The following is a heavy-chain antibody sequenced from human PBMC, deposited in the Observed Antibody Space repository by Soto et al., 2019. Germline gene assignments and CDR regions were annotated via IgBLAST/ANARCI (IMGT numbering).Heavy chain of an antibody. CDR3: ARDRDILTGYYRPHYFDY. V-gene: IGHV4-34*01. CDR2: INHSGST. CDR1: GGSFSGYY. D-gene: IGHD3-9*01. Sequence: SETLSLTCAVYGGSFSGYYWSWIRQPPGKGLEWIGEINHSGSTNYNPSLKSRVTISVDTSKNQFSLKLSSVTAADTAVYYCARDRDILTGYYRPHYFDYWGQGTLVTVSS. J-gene: IGHJ4*02.